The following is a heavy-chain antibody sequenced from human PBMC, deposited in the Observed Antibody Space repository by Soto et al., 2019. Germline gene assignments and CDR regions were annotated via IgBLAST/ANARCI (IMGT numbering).Heavy chain of an antibody. J-gene: IGHJ6*02. CDR2: IYYSGST. CDR3: ARDFAGYGMDV. Sequence: SETLSLTCTVSGGSISSYYWSWIRQPPGKGLEWIGYIYYSGSTNYNPSLKSRVTISVDTSKNQFSLKLSSVTAADTAVYYCARDFAGYGMDVWGQGTTVTVSS. CDR1: GGSISSYY. V-gene: IGHV4-59*01.